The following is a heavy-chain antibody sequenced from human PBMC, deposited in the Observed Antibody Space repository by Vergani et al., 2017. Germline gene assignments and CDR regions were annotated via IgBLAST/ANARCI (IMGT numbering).Heavy chain of an antibody. CDR2: TSTDGST. V-gene: IGHV4-61*02. CDR3: ARETVVTSWDGYRFHYMDV. J-gene: IGHJ6*03. Sequence: QVQLQESGPGLVKPSQTLSLTCSVSGGAVNSGSNFWTWIRQPAGKGLEWIGRTSTDGSTNYNPSLKSRVTVSVDTSKTQISLRLTSGTAEDTAVYYCARETVVTSWDGYRFHYMDVWGKGTTVTVSS. D-gene: IGHD3-16*02. CDR1: GGAVNSGSNF.